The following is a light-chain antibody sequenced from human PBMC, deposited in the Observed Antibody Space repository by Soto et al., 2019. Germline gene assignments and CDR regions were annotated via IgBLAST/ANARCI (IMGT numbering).Light chain of an antibody. J-gene: IGLJ3*02. V-gene: IGLV6-57*01. CDR2: EDN. CDR3: QSYDATNQV. Sequence: FMLTQPHSVSESPGKTVIISCTRSRGSIASNYVQWYQQRPGSSPTTVIYEDNQRPSGVPDRFSGSIDSSSNSASLTISGLETEDEADYFCQSYDATNQVFGGGTKLTVL. CDR1: RGSIASNY.